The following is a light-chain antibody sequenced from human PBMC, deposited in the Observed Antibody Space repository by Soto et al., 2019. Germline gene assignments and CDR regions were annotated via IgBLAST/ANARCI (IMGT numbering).Light chain of an antibody. J-gene: IGLJ2*01. CDR3: AAWDDSLSGVV. V-gene: IGLV1-47*01. Sequence: QSVLTQPPSASGTPGQRVTISCSGSSSNIGSNYVYWYQQLPGTVPQLLIYRNNERPSGVPDRFSGSKSGTSASLAISGLRSEDAADYYCAAWDDSLSGVVFGGGTKVTVL. CDR2: RNN. CDR1: SSNIGSNY.